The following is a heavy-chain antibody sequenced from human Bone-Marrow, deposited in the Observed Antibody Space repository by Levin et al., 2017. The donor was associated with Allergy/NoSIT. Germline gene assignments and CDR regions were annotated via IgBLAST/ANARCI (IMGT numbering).Heavy chain of an antibody. CDR3: AKLYYGDYERGVGNAFDV. J-gene: IGHJ3*01. V-gene: IGHV3-30*18. CDR1: GFTFSNYG. Sequence: SCEASGFTFSNYGIHWVRQAPGKGLEWVALTSYDGSNKHYSDSVKGRFTISRDNPKNTLYLQMNNLIPADTAVYYCAKLYYGDYERGVGNAFDVWGLGTLVNVSS. D-gene: IGHD4-17*01. CDR2: TSYDGSNK.